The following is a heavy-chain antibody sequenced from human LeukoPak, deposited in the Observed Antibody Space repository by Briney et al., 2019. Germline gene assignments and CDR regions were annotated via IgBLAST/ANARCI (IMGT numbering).Heavy chain of an antibody. Sequence: GGSLRLSCAASGFSFTSYAMSWVRQAPGKGLEWLSRISESDGTTHYADSVQGRFTISRDNSENTLFLQMISLRVDDTAVYYCAKGGWLDNWGQRTMVTVSS. CDR2: ISESDGTT. J-gene: IGHJ4*02. CDR1: GFSFTSYA. V-gene: IGHV3-23*01. D-gene: IGHD2-15*01. CDR3: AKGGWLDN.